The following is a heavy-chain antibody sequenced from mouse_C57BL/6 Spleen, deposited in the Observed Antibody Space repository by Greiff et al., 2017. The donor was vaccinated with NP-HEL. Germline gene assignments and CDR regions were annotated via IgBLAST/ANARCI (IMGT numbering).Heavy chain of an antibody. V-gene: IGHV1-64*01. CDR3: ARFGAGGSSDY. D-gene: IGHD1-1*02. Sequence: QVQLQQPGAELVKPGASVKLSCKASGYTFTSYWMHWVKQRPGQGLEWIGMIHPNSGSTNYNEKFKSKATLTADKSSSTAYMQLSSLTSEDSAVDYCARFGAGGSSDYWGQGTTLTVSS. J-gene: IGHJ2*01. CDR2: IHPNSGST. CDR1: GYTFTSYW.